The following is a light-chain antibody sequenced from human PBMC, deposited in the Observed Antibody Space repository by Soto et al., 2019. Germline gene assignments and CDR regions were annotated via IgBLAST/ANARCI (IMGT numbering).Light chain of an antibody. V-gene: IGLV1-44*01. Sequence: QSVLTQPPSASGIPGQRVTISCSGNSSNIGSNTVNWYQQLPGTAPKLLIYSNNQRPSGVPDRFSGSKSGASASLAISGLQSEDEADYYCAAWDDSLNGVVFGGGTKVTV. CDR1: SSNIGSNT. CDR3: AAWDDSLNGVV. CDR2: SNN. J-gene: IGLJ2*01.